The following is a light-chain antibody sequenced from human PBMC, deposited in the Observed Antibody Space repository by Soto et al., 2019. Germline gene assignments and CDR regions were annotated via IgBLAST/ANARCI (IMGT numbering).Light chain of an antibody. CDR3: LQTHSLPVA. V-gene: IGKV1-39*01. CDR1: QTIGRH. Sequence: IQVTQSPSSLSASVGDRVTITCRASQTIGRHLNWYQQKPGTAPKLLIYGASSLHGGVPSRFSGFGSGADFTLIISTLRPEDFATYYCLQTHSLPVAFGGGTKVE. J-gene: IGKJ4*01. CDR2: GAS.